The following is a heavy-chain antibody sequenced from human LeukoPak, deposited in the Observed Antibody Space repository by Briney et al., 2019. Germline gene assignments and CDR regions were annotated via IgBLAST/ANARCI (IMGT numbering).Heavy chain of an antibody. CDR3: ARGREIHGGPDTKLDDY. D-gene: IGHD3-16*01. V-gene: IGHV1-2*02. Sequence: GASVKVSCKASGYSFTDYYMHWVRQAPGQGLEWMGWISPRSGDTSYAQKFQGRVTMTRDTSINTVDMDLSGLTSDDTAVFYCARGREIHGGPDTKLDDYWGQGTLVTVSS. CDR1: GYSFTDYY. CDR2: ISPRSGDT. J-gene: IGHJ4*02.